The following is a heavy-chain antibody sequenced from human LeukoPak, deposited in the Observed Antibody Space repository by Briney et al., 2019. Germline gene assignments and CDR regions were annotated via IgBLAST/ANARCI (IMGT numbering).Heavy chain of an antibody. Sequence: ASVKVSCKASGGTFSSYAISWVRQAPGQGLEWMGRIIPILSIANYAQKFQGRVTITADKSTSTAYMELSSLRSEDTAVYYCARSSAEMATISDYWGQGTLVTVSS. J-gene: IGHJ4*02. D-gene: IGHD5-24*01. V-gene: IGHV1-69*04. CDR3: ARSSAEMATISDY. CDR1: GGTFSSYA. CDR2: IIPILSIA.